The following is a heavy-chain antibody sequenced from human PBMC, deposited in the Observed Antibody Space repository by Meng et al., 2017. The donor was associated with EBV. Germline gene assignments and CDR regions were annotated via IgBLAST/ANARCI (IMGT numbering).Heavy chain of an antibody. J-gene: IGHJ4*02. Sequence: QVQFVQSAAEVNKPGSSVKVSCKTSGGPFRNYAISWVRQAPGQGLEWLGGFLPTLGAPNYAQKFHGRVSITADESTSTHYMDLSSLRSEDTAVYYCASESGRGYTPDYWGQGTLVTVSS. CDR3: ASESGRGYTPDY. CDR2: FLPTLGAP. D-gene: IGHD3-10*01. CDR1: GGPFRNYA. V-gene: IGHV1-69*01.